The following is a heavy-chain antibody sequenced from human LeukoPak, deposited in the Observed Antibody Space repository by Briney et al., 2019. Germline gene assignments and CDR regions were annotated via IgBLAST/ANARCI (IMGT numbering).Heavy chain of an antibody. CDR2: IIPIFGTA. Sequence: TVKVSCKASGGTFSSYAISWVRQAPGQGLEWMGGIIPIFGTANYAQKFQGRVTITADESTSTAYMELSSLRSEDTAVYYCARGLEADYYYMDVWGKGTTVTVSS. CDR3: ARGLEADYYYMDV. D-gene: IGHD6-25*01. CDR1: GGTFSSYA. J-gene: IGHJ6*03. V-gene: IGHV1-69*13.